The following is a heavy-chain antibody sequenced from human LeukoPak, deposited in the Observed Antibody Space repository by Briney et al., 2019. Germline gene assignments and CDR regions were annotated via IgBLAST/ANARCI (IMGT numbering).Heavy chain of an antibody. Sequence: PGGSLRLSCAAPGFAFSSCAMSWVRQAPGKGLEWLSFIRSKTYGGTAEYAASVKGRFTISRDDSKGIAYLQMNSLKTEDTAVYYCSRGDTVPGAKYYFDHWGQGILVTVSA. D-gene: IGHD2-2*01. J-gene: IGHJ4*02. CDR2: IRSKTYGGTA. V-gene: IGHV3-49*04. CDR1: GFAFSSCA. CDR3: SRGDTVPGAKYYFDH.